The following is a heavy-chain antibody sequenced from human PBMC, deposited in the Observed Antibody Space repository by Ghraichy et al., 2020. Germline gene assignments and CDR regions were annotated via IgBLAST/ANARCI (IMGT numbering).Heavy chain of an antibody. Sequence: SETLSLTCTVSGGSISSNWGWIRQPPGKGLEWIGSIYYSGSTYYNPSLKSRVTISVDTSKNQFSLKLSSVTAADTAVYYCASLTYDSNYGWYFDLWGRGTLVTVSS. CDR1: GGSISSN. CDR3: ASLTYDSNYGWYFDL. D-gene: IGHD3-22*01. J-gene: IGHJ2*01. V-gene: IGHV4-39*01. CDR2: IYYSGST.